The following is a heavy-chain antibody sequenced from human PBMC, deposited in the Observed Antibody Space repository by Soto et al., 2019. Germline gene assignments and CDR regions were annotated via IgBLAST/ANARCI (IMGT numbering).Heavy chain of an antibody. J-gene: IGHJ4*02. CDR2: INPSGGST. Sequence: QVQLVQSGAEVKKPGASVKVSCKASGYTFNTFYIHWVRQAPGQGLEWMGIINPSGGSTTYAQKFQGRVTMTRDTSTSTVYMEPSSLRSEDTALYYCARSDFDWLSQARYYFDYWGQGTLVTVSS. CDR1: GYTFNTFY. D-gene: IGHD3-9*01. CDR3: ARSDFDWLSQARYYFDY. V-gene: IGHV1-46*02.